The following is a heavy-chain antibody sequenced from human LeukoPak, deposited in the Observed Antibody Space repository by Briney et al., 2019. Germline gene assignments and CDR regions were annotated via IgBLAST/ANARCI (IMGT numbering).Heavy chain of an antibody. D-gene: IGHD2-2*01. Sequence: QTGGSLRLSCAASGFTFSSYGMHWVRQAPGKGVEWVAFIRYDGSNKYYADSVKGRFTISRDNSKNTLYLQMNSLRAEDTAVYYCARDDGIEYQLLSGMGYFDYWGQGTLVTVSS. CDR1: GFTFSSYG. CDR2: IRYDGSNK. V-gene: IGHV3-30*02. J-gene: IGHJ4*02. CDR3: ARDDGIEYQLLSGMGYFDY.